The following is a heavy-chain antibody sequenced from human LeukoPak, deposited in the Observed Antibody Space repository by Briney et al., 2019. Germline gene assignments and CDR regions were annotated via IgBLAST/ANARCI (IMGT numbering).Heavy chain of an antibody. CDR3: AKLPRGDGNAFDI. Sequence: GRSLRLSCAASGLTFSSYGMHWVRQAPGKGLEWVAVISYDGSNKYYADSVKGRFTISRDNSKNTLYLQMNSLRAEDTAVYYCAKLPRGDGNAFDIWGQGTMVTVSS. CDR2: ISYDGSNK. J-gene: IGHJ3*02. CDR1: GLTFSSYG. D-gene: IGHD2-21*02. V-gene: IGHV3-30*18.